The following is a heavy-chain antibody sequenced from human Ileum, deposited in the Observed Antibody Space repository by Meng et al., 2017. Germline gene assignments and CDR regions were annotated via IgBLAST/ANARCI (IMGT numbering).Heavy chain of an antibody. Sequence: VQLEESGGGLVQPGGSLRLSCAASGFTFSSYWMHWVRQAPGKGLVWVSRINSDGSSTTYADSVKGRFTISRDNAKNTLYLQMNSVRAEDTAVYYCARALIVGATCKDYWGQGTLVTVSS. D-gene: IGHD1-26*01. J-gene: IGHJ4*02. CDR3: ARALIVGATCKDY. V-gene: IGHV3-74*02. CDR1: GFTFSSYW. CDR2: INSDGSST.